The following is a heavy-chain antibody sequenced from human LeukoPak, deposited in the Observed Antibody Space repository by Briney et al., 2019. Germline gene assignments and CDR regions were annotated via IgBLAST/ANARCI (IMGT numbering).Heavy chain of an antibody. V-gene: IGHV1-2*02. CDR3: ARHLDEREYSSSTFDY. J-gene: IGHJ4*02. D-gene: IGHD6-6*01. CDR1: GYTFTGYY. CDR2: INRNSGGT. Sequence: ASVKVSCKASGYTFTGYYMHWVRQAPGQGLEWMGWINRNSGGTNYAQKFQGRVTMTRDTSISTAYMELSRLRSDDTAVYYCARHLDEREYSSSTFDYWGQGTLVTVSS.